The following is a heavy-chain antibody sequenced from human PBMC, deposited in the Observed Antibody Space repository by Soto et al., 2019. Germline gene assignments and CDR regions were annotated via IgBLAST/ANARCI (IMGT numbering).Heavy chain of an antibody. CDR2: IHYSGST. V-gene: IGHV4-59*01. CDR3: ARAYCGGDCYAFDI. Sequence: QVQLQESGPGLVKPSETLSLTCTVSGGSINSYYWSWIRQPPGKGLEWIGYIHYSGSTKYNPSLRSRVTISVDTSKNQFSLKLSSVTAADTAVYYCARAYCGGDCYAFDIWGQGTMVTVSS. D-gene: IGHD2-21*02. CDR1: GGSINSYY. J-gene: IGHJ3*02.